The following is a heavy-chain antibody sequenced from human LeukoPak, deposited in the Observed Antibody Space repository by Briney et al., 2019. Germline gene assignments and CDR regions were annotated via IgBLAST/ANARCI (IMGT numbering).Heavy chain of an antibody. Sequence: PSETLSLTCAVYGGSFSGYYWSWIRQPPGKGLEWIGEINHTGSTNYNPSLKSRVTISVDTSKNQFSLKLSSVTGADTAVYYCSGVLLAVACKDFFDYWGQGTLGTVFS. CDR3: SGVLLAVACKDFFDY. V-gene: IGHV4-34*01. CDR1: GGSFSGYY. D-gene: IGHD6-19*01. J-gene: IGHJ4*02. CDR2: INHTGST.